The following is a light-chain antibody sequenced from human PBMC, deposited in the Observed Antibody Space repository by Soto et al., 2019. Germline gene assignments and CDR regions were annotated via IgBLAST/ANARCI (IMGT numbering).Light chain of an antibody. V-gene: IGLV2-14*01. Sequence: QSALTQPASVSGSPGQSITISCTGTNSDVGGYDYVSWYQHYPGKAPKLLIYQVNNRPSGVSSRFSGSKSGNTASLTFSGLQAEDEADYYCSSYTRSSTPYVYGTWTKLTVL. CDR2: QVN. CDR1: NSDVGGYDY. J-gene: IGLJ1*01. CDR3: SSYTRSSTPYV.